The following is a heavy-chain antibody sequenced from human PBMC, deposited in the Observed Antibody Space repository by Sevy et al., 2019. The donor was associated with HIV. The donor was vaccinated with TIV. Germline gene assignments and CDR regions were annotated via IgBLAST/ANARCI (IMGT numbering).Heavy chain of an antibody. Sequence: WETLSLTCTVSGGSITSLYWNWIRQHPGKGLEWIANIYYNGHINYNPSLKSRVTLSLDTSKNQFSLRLSSVTAADTAMYYCAGENAWGRGYSWGQGTLVTVSS. D-gene: IGHD1-26*01. J-gene: IGHJ4*02. CDR3: AGENAWGRGYS. CDR1: GGSITSLY. V-gene: IGHV4-59*08. CDR2: IYYNGHI.